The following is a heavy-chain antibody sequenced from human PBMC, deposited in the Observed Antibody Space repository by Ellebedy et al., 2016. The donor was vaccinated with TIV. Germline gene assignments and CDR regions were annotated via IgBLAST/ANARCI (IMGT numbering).Heavy chain of an antibody. D-gene: IGHD2-8*02. Sequence: PGGSLRLSCAASGFTFSRSGMHWVRQAPGKGLEWVAIIWLDGSKEYYVDSVKGRFTISRDNSKNTLYMQMNSLRAEDTAVYYWARGKNTGYIDYWGQGALVTVSS. CDR2: IWLDGSKE. J-gene: IGHJ4*02. CDR3: ARGKNTGYIDY. CDR1: GFTFSRSG. V-gene: IGHV3-33*01.